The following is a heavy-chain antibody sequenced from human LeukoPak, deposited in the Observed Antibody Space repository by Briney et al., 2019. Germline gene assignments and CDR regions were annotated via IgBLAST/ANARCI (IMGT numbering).Heavy chain of an antibody. J-gene: IGHJ4*02. V-gene: IGHV3-7*01. CDR1: GFTLSDHW. D-gene: IGHD6-13*01. CDR2: IKQDGSEK. CDR3: AKDLQHLVRTLSFDY. Sequence: GGSLRLSCAASGFTLSDHWMTWVRQAPGKGLEWVAYIKQDGSEKYYVDSVKGRFTISRDNSKNSLYLQMNSLRAEDTAVYYCAKDLQHLVRTLSFDYWGQGTLVTVSS.